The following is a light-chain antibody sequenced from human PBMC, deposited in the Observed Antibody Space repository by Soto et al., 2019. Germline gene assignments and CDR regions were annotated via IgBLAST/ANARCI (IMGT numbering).Light chain of an antibody. CDR1: QSVSSN. V-gene: IGKV3-15*01. CDR2: GAS. CDR3: QQYNNWPPWT. Sequence: IVLTQSPATLSVSPGERRTLSCRASQSVSSNVAWYQQKPGQAPRLLIYGASTRATGIPARFSGSGSGTEFTLTISSLQSEDFAVYYCQQYNNWPPWTFGQGTKVDIK. J-gene: IGKJ1*01.